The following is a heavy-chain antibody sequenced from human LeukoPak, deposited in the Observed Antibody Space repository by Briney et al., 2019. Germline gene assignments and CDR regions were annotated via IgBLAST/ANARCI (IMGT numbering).Heavy chain of an antibody. CDR1: GYTFTSYG. D-gene: IGHD6-19*01. V-gene: IGHV1-18*01. CDR3: ARYVATSWGSSGWYYFDY. Sequence: ASVKVSCKASGYTFTSYGISWVRQAPGQGLEWTGCISAYNGNTNYAQKLQGRVTMTTDTSTSTAYMELRSLRSDDTAVYYCARYVATSWGSSGWYYFDYWGQGTLVTVPS. J-gene: IGHJ4*02. CDR2: ISAYNGNT.